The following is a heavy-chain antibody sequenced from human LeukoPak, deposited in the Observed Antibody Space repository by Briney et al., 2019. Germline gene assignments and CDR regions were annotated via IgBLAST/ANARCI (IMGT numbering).Heavy chain of an antibody. Sequence: SETLSLTCAVYGGSFSGYYWSWIRQPPGKGLEWIGEINHSGSTNYNPSLKSRVTISVDTSKNQFSLKLSSVTAADTAVYYCASTHGGYYYYMDVWGKGTTVTVSS. V-gene: IGHV4-34*01. J-gene: IGHJ6*03. CDR3: ASTHGGYYYYMDV. CDR1: GGSFSGYY. CDR2: INHSGST. D-gene: IGHD3-16*01.